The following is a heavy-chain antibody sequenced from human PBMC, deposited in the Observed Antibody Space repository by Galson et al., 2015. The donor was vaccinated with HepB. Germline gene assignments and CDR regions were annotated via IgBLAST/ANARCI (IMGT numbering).Heavy chain of an antibody. CDR1: GFTFSSYS. J-gene: IGHJ4*02. D-gene: IGHD6-19*01. V-gene: IGHV3-48*02. CDR2: ISSSSSTI. CDR3: ARASVGRMSASLYIAVAGTNYFDY. Sequence: SLRLSCAASGFTFSSYSMNWVRQAPGKGLEWVSYISSSSSTIYYADSVKGRFTISRDNAKNSLYLQMNSLRDEDTAVYYCARASVGRMSASLYIAVAGTNYFDYWGQGTLVTVSS.